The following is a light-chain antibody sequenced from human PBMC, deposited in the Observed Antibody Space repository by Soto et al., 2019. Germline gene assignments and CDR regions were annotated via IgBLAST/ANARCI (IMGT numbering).Light chain of an antibody. J-gene: IGLJ3*02. CDR1: SSDVGGYNY. CDR2: DVS. Sequence: QSVLIQPRSVSGSPGQSVTISCTGTSSDVGGYNYVSWYQQHPGKAPKLIIYDVSKRPSGVPDRFSGSKSGNTASLTISGLQAEDEADYYCCSYAGSYTWVFGGGTKLTVL. V-gene: IGLV2-11*01. CDR3: CSYAGSYTWV.